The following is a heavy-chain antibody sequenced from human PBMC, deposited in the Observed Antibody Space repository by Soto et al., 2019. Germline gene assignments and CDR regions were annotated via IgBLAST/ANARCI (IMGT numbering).Heavy chain of an antibody. D-gene: IGHD2-15*01. Sequence: SETLSLTCTVSGGSISSYYWSWIRQPPGKGLEWIGYIYYSGSTNYNPSLKSRVTISVDTSKNQFSLKLSSVTAADTAVYYCARSSCSGGSCYAYDFDYWGQGTLVTVSS. J-gene: IGHJ4*02. V-gene: IGHV4-59*01. CDR3: ARSSCSGGSCYAYDFDY. CDR1: GGSISSYY. CDR2: IYYSGST.